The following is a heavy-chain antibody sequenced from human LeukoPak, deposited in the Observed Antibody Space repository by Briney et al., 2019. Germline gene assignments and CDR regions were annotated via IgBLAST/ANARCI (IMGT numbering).Heavy chain of an antibody. Sequence: SETLSLTCTVSGGSINSGSYYWSWIRQPAGKGLEGSGRVYTSGSTSYNPSLKSRVTISVDTSKNQFSLRLSSATAADTAVYYGAIDLLRSGYASMDVSGKGTTVTVSS. CDR1: GGSINSGSYY. CDR3: AIDLLRSGYASMDV. J-gene: IGHJ6*04. D-gene: IGHD3-3*01. CDR2: VYTSGST. V-gene: IGHV4-61*02.